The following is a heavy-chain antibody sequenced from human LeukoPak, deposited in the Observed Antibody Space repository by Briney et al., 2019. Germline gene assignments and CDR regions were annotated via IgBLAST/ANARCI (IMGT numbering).Heavy chain of an antibody. Sequence: SETLSLTCAVYGGSFSGYYWSWIRQPPGKGLEWIGEINHSGSTNYNPSLKSRVTIPVDTSKNQFSLKLSSVTAADTAVYYCARPAGDFWSGYFFGYWGRGTLVTVSS. CDR3: ARPAGDFWSGYFFGY. D-gene: IGHD3-3*01. CDR1: GGSFSGYY. J-gene: IGHJ4*02. CDR2: INHSGST. V-gene: IGHV4-34*01.